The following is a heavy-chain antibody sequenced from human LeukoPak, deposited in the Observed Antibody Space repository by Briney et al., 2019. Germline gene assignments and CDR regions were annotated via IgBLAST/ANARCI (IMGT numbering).Heavy chain of an antibody. Sequence: ASVKVSCKASGYAFTSYYMHWVRQAPGQGLEWMGIINPSGGSTSYAQKFQGRVTMTRDTSTSTVYMELSSLRSEDTAVYYCARDRRLYPLAYWGQGTLVTVSS. V-gene: IGHV1-46*01. CDR1: GYAFTSYY. CDR3: ARDRRLYPLAY. CDR2: INPSGGST. D-gene: IGHD2-8*01. J-gene: IGHJ4*02.